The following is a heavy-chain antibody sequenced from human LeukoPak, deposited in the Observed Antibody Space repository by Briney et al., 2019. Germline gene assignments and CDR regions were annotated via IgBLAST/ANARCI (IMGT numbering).Heavy chain of an antibody. D-gene: IGHD3-22*01. CDR3: TSDQYYYDTIDY. CDR1: GFTFSNAW. Sequence: GGSLRLSCAASGFTFSNAWMSWVRQAPGKGLEWVGLIKSKTDGGTTDYAAPVKGRFTISRDDSKNTLYLQMNSLKTEDTAVYYCTSDQYYYDTIDYWGQGTLVTVSS. V-gene: IGHV3-15*01. CDR2: IKSKTDGGTT. J-gene: IGHJ4*02.